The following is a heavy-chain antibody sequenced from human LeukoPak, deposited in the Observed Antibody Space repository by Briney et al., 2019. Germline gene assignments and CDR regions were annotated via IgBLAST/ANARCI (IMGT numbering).Heavy chain of an antibody. V-gene: IGHV4-30-4*08. CDR1: GGSISSGDYY. J-gene: IGHJ4*02. Sequence: SETLSLTCTVSGGSISSGDYYRSWIRQPPGKGLEWIGYIYYSGSTYYNPSLKSRVTISVDTSKNQFSLKLSSVTAADTAVYYCARDAELEPQGDYFDYWGQGTLVTVSS. CDR3: ARDAELEPQGDYFDY. CDR2: IYYSGST. D-gene: IGHD1-14*01.